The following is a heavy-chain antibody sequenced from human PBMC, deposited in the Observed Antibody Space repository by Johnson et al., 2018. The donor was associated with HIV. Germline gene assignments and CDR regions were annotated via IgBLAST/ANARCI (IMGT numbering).Heavy chain of an antibody. D-gene: IGHD5-12*01. CDR1: GFTFDDYA. CDR3: AKDSKWLRSEGVGAFDI. Sequence: VQLVESGGVVVQPGGSLRLSCAASGFTFDDYAMHWVRQAPGKGLEWVSIISWDGGSTYYADSVQGRFTISRDNSKNSLYLQMNSLRAEDTALYYCAKDSKWLRSEGVGAFDIWGQGTMVTVSS. V-gene: IGHV3-43D*03. CDR2: ISWDGGST. J-gene: IGHJ3*02.